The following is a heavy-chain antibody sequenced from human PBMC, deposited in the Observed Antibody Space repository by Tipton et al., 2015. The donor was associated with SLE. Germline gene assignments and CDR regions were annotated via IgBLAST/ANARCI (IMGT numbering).Heavy chain of an antibody. Sequence: SLRLSCTTSGITLSQFDMNWVRQAPGKGLEWVSHIRRGDDAAYYADSVKGRFTISRDSAKNSLNLQMHSLRAEDTALYYCARTPCSGGSCWIDAFDIWGLGTMVTVSS. CDR2: IRRGDDAA. D-gene: IGHD2-15*01. V-gene: IGHV3-48*03. J-gene: IGHJ3*02. CDR3: ARTPCSGGSCWIDAFDI. CDR1: GITLSQFD.